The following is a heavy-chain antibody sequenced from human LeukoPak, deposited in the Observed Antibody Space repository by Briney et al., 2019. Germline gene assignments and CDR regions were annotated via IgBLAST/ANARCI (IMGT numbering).Heavy chain of an antibody. CDR1: GYTFTSYY. J-gene: IGHJ6*03. V-gene: IGHV1-2*02. CDR3: ARDGSGSSYYYYYMDV. Sequence: ASVKVSCKASGYTFTSYYMHWVRQAPGQGLEWMGWINPNSGGTNYAQKFQGRVTMTRDTSISTAYMELSRLRSDDTAVYYCARDGSGSSYYYYYMDVWGKGTTVTISS. D-gene: IGHD3-10*01. CDR2: INPNSGGT.